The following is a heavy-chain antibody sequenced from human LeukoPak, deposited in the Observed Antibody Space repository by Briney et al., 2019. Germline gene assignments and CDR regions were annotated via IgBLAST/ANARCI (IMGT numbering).Heavy chain of an antibody. D-gene: IGHD2-2*01. CDR1: GYTFTDYY. CDR2: VDPEDGET. CDR3: ATASVYCSSTSCYGGFDP. Sequence: EASVKVSCKVYGYTFTDYYMHWVQQAPGKGLEWMGLVDPEDGETIYAEKFQGRVTITADTSTDTAYMELSGLRSEDTAVYYCATASVYCSSTSCYGGFDPWGQGTLVTVSS. V-gene: IGHV1-69-2*01. J-gene: IGHJ5*02.